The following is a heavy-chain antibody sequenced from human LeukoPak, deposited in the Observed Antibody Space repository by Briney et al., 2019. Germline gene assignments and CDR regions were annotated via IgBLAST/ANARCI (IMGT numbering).Heavy chain of an antibody. D-gene: IGHD4-23*01. V-gene: IGHV3-33*01. J-gene: IGHJ4*02. Sequence: PGGSLRLSCAASGFTFSNYGMHWVRQPPGKGLEWVTVIWHDGSDKNYADSVKGRFTISRDNSKNALYLQMNNLRAEDTAMYYCVINPKDNSMPQFHWGQGTLVTVSS. CDR1: GFTFSNYG. CDR3: VINPKDNSMPQFH. CDR2: IWHDGSDK.